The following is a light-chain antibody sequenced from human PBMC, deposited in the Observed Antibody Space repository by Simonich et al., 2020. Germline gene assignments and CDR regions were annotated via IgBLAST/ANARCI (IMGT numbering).Light chain of an antibody. Sequence: DIQMTQSPSSLSASVGDRVTITCQASQDISIYLHWYQKKPGKAPKLLIYDASNLETGVPSRFSGSGSGTDFTFTISSLQPEDIATYYCQQYDNLGLTFGGGTKVEIK. V-gene: IGKV1-33*01. CDR1: QDISIY. J-gene: IGKJ4*01. CDR3: QQYDNLGLT. CDR2: DAS.